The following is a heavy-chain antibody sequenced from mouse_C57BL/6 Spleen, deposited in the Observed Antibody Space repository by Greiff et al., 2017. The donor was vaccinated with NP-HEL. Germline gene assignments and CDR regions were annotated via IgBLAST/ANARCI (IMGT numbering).Heavy chain of an antibody. D-gene: IGHD2-5*01. CDR3: ARAPYSIDARPAWLAY. CDR1: GYTFTDYY. Sequence: EVQLQQSGPELVKPGASVKISCKASGYTFTDYYMNWVKQSHGKSLEWIGDINPNNGGTSYNQKFKGKATLTVDKSSSTAYMELRSLTSEDSAVYYCARAPYSIDARPAWLAYWGQGTLVTVSA. J-gene: IGHJ3*01. V-gene: IGHV1-26*01. CDR2: INPNNGGT.